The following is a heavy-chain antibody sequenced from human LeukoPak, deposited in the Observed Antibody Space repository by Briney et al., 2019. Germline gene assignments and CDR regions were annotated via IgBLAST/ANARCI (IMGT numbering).Heavy chain of an antibody. CDR2: ISGSGGST. Sequence: GGSLRLSCAASGFTFSSYAMSWVRQASGKGLEWVSAISGSGGSTYYADSVKGRFTISRDNSKNTLYLQMNSLRAEDTAVYYCAKDREDCSSASCYDYYYYYGMDVWGQGTTVTVSS. CDR3: AKDREDCSSASCYDYYYYYGMDV. V-gene: IGHV3-23*01. D-gene: IGHD2-2*01. CDR1: GFTFSSYA. J-gene: IGHJ6*02.